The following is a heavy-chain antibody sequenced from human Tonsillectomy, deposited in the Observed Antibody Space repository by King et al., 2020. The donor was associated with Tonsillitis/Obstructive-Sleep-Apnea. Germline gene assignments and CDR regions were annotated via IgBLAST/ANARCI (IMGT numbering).Heavy chain of an antibody. V-gene: IGHV3-9*01. CDR2: ISWNSGSI. CDR1: GFTFDDYA. D-gene: IGHD1-26*01. CDR3: AKGSRSIVGATFD. J-gene: IGHJ4*02. Sequence: VQLVESGGGLVQPGRSLRLSCAASGFTFDDYAMHWARQAPGKGLEWVSGISWNSGSIGYADSVKGRFTISRDNAKNSLYLQMNSLRAEDTALYYCAKGSRSIVGATFDWGQGTLVTVSS.